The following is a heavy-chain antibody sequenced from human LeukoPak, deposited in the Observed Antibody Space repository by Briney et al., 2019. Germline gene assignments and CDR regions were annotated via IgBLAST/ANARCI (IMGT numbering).Heavy chain of an antibody. Sequence: ASVKVSCKASGYTFTSYDINWVRQATGQGLEWMGWMNPNSGNTGYAQKFQGRVTMTRDTSISTAYMELSRLRSDDTAVYYCARHGSIAARGRVKPVGSNFDYWGQGTLVTVSS. CDR3: ARHGSIAARGRVKPVGSNFDY. J-gene: IGHJ4*02. V-gene: IGHV1-8*01. CDR1: GYTFTSYD. CDR2: MNPNSGNT. D-gene: IGHD6-6*01.